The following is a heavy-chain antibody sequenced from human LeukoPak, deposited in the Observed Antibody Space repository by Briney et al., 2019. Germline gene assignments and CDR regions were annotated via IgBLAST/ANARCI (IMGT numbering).Heavy chain of an antibody. CDR3: ARDRGPGGLAGTYY. Sequence: PGRSLRLSCAASGFTFSSYGIHWVRQAPGKGLEWVAVIWYDGSNQTYTDSVKGRFTISRDNSKNTLDLHMNSLRAEDTAMYYCARDRGPGGLAGTYYWGQGTLVTVSS. J-gene: IGHJ4*02. V-gene: IGHV3-33*01. D-gene: IGHD6-19*01. CDR1: GFTFSSYG. CDR2: IWYDGSNQ.